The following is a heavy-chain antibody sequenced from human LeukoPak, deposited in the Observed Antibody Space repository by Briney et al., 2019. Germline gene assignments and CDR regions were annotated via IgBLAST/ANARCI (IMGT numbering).Heavy chain of an antibody. J-gene: IGHJ6*03. V-gene: IGHV3-21*06. CDR2: ISSSSTYI. CDR1: GFSLSSYS. Sequence: GGSLRLSCAASGFSLSSYSMNWVRQAPGKGLEWVSSISSSSTYIHYADSVKGRFTISRDNAKNSLYLQMNSLRAEDTAVYYCAREGRPYYYMDVWGKGTTVTISS. CDR3: AREGRPYYYMDV.